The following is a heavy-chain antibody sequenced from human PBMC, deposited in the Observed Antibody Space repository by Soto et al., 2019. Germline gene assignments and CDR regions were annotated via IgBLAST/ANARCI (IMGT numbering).Heavy chain of an antibody. CDR1: GYTFTSYA. V-gene: IGHV1-3*01. CDR3: ARVDRVGSGSYYYYYMDV. J-gene: IGHJ6*03. D-gene: IGHD1-26*01. Sequence: GASVKVSCKASGYTFTSYAMHWVRQAPGQRLEWMGWINAGNGNTKYSQKFQGRVTITRDTSASTAYMELSSLRSDDTAVYYCARVDRVGSGSYYYYYMDVWGKGTTVTVSS. CDR2: INAGNGNT.